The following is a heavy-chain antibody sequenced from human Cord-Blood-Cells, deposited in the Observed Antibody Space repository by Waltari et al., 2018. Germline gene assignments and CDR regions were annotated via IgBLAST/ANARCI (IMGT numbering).Heavy chain of an antibody. CDR2: INPNSGGT. J-gene: IGHJ3*02. D-gene: IGHD6-13*01. CDR1: GSTFTGHH. V-gene: IGHV1-2*04. CDR3: ARGTGYSSSWYPDAFDI. Sequence: QVQLVQSGAEVKNPGASVKVSCQASGSTFTGHHTHWVLPAPGQRLEWMGWINPNSGGTNYAQKFQGWVTMTRDTSISTAYMELSRLRSDDTAVYYCARGTGYSSSWYPDAFDIWGQGTMVTISS.